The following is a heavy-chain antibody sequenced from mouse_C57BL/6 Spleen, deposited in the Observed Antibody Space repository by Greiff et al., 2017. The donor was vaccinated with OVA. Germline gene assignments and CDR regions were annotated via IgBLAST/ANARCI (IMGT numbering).Heavy chain of an antibody. CDR2: IHPNSGST. CDR3: ARYKVFYSNYGGYAMDY. V-gene: IGHV1-64*01. J-gene: IGHJ4*01. Sequence: QVQLKQPGAELVKPGASVKLSCKASGYTFTSYWMHWVKQRPGQGLEWIGMIHPNSGSTNYNEKFKSKATLTVDKSSSTAYMQLSSLTSEDSAVYYCARYKVFYSNYGGYAMDYWGQGTSVTVSS. CDR1: GYTFTSYW. D-gene: IGHD2-5*01.